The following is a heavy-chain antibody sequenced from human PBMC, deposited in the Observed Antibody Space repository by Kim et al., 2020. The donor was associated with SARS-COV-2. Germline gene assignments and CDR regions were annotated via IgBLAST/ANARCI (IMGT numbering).Heavy chain of an antibody. J-gene: IGHJ4*02. CDR2: IWYDGSKQ. Sequence: GGSLRLSCAASGFTFSSYGMHWVRQAPGKGLEWVAVIWYDGSKQYYVDSVKGRFTISRDNFKNTLYLQMNSLRSEDTAVYYCANGGGSISWSHLYWGQGT. D-gene: IGHD3-10*01. V-gene: IGHV3-33*06. CDR3: ANGGGSISWSHLY. CDR1: GFTFSSYG.